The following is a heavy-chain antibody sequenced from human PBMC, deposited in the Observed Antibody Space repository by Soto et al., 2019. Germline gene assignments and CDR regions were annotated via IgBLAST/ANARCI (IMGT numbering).Heavy chain of an antibody. CDR1: NYTFINYG. CDR2: VSPSYGNT. J-gene: IGHJ5*01. V-gene: IGHV1-18*04. CDR3: AGEGVPLATLPEYCFDS. Sequence: QVHLVQSGAEAKKPGASVKVSCKASNYTFINYGIGWVRQAPGHGLEWMGWVSPSYGNTYYEHKFEGRVNMTTDTSTGTVYMELRSLRSDDTAVYFCAGEGVPLATLPEYCFDSWGQGTLVTVSS. D-gene: IGHD2-15*01.